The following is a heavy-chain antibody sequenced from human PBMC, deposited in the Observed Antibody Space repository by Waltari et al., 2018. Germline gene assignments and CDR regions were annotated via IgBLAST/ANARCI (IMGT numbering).Heavy chain of an antibody. CDR2: IYHSGST. D-gene: IGHD3-16*01. Sequence: QVQLQESGPGLVKPSETMSLTCAVSGYSISSGYDRGWILQPPGKGLEWIGNIYHSGSTYYNPSLKSRVTISVDTSKNQFSLKLSSVTAADTAVYYCARHVYTTLDYWGQGTLVTVSS. CDR3: ARHVYTTLDY. V-gene: IGHV4-38-2*01. CDR1: GYSISSGYD. J-gene: IGHJ4*02.